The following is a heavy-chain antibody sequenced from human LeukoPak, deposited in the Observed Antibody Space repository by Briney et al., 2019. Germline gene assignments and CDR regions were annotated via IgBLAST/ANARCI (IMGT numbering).Heavy chain of an antibody. CDR3: AKDISGSYSSIDY. V-gene: IGHV3-9*01. Sequence: QSGRSLRLSYAASGFTFDDYAMHWVRQAPGKGLEWVSGISWNSGSIGYADSVKGRFTISRDNAKNSLYLQMNSLRAEDTALYYCAKDISGSYSSIDYWGQGTLVTVSS. J-gene: IGHJ4*02. D-gene: IGHD1-26*01. CDR1: GFTFDDYA. CDR2: ISWNSGSI.